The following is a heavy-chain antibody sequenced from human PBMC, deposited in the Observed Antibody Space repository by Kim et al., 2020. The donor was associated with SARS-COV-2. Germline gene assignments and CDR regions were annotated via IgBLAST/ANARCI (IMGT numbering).Heavy chain of an antibody. CDR2: SP. Sequence: SPNYTPSLKSRVTISVDTSKNQFSLKLSSVTAADTAVYYCARDRGGAFDIWGQGTMVTVSS. J-gene: IGHJ3*02. V-gene: IGHV4-59*01. CDR3: ARDRGGAFDI. D-gene: IGHD2-15*01.